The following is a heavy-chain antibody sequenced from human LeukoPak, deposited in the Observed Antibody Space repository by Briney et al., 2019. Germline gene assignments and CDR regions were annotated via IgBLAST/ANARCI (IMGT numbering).Heavy chain of an antibody. CDR1: GLTFSSYA. V-gene: IGHV3-23*01. Sequence: GRSLRLSCAASGLTFSSYAMTWIRQAPGKGMEWVSSISGSGGSTYYADSVKGRLTISRDNSRNMLFLQMNSLRADDTAVYYCAKELVVGALDYGGQGNLVTVSS. CDR3: AKELVVGALDY. D-gene: IGHD1-26*01. J-gene: IGHJ4*02. CDR2: ISGSGGST.